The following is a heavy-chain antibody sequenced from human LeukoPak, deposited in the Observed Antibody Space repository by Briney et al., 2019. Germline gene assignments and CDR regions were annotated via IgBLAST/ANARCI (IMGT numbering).Heavy chain of an antibody. V-gene: IGHV4-34*01. CDR2: INHSGST. CDR1: GGSFSGYS. D-gene: IGHD2-15*01. Sequence: SETLSLTCAVYGGSFSGYSWNWVDQSPEKGLEWIGEINHSGSTNFNPSLKSRVTISVDTSKKQFSLKVPSVTAADTAIYYCARGAAAGNWFDPWGQGTLVTVSS. J-gene: IGHJ5*02. CDR3: ARGAAAGNWFDP.